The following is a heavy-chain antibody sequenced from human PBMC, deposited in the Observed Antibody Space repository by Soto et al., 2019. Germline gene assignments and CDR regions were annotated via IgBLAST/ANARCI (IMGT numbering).Heavy chain of an antibody. V-gene: IGHV3-30*18. Sequence: GGSLRLSCAASGFTFSSYGMHWVRQAPGKGLEWVAVISYDGSNKYYADSVKGRFTISRDNSKNTLYLQMNSLRAEDTAIYYCAKSGYTPNNWFDPWGQGTLVTVSS. CDR1: GFTFSSYG. J-gene: IGHJ5*02. CDR2: ISYDGSNK. CDR3: AKSGYTPNNWFDP. D-gene: IGHD5-18*01.